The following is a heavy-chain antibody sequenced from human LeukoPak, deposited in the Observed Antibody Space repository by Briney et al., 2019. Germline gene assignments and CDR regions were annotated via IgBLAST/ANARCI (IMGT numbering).Heavy chain of an antibody. CDR2: ISYDVSNK. V-gene: IGHV3-30*03. D-gene: IGHD4-17*01. Sequence: GRSLRLSCAASGFTFSTYGMHWVRQAPGKGLEWVAVISYDVSNKYYADSVKGRFTISRDNSKNTLYLQMNSLRAEDTAVYYCARGKDYGDPTKNYYYYGMDVWGQGTTVTVSS. J-gene: IGHJ6*02. CDR1: GFTFSTYG. CDR3: ARGKDYGDPTKNYYYYGMDV.